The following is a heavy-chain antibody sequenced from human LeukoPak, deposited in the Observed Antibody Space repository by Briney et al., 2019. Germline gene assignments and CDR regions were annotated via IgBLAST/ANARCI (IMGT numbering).Heavy chain of an antibody. CDR1: GFAFTSYT. V-gene: IGHV3-69-1*01. D-gene: IGHD5-12*01. CDR2: ITTSGSI. CDR3: ARDRDIVAFDF. J-gene: IGHJ4*02. Sequence: PAGSLRLSCAASGFAFTSYTINWVRQAPGKGLEWVSSITTSGSIKYADSVKGRFIISRDNAKNSVYLQMSSLRADDTAVYFCARDRDIVAFDFWGQGTLVTVSS.